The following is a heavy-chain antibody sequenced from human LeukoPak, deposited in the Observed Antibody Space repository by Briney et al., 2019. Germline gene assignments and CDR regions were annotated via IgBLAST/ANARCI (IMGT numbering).Heavy chain of an antibody. CDR3: ARDLTSGGWTLEFDY. J-gene: IGHJ4*02. Sequence: ASVKISCKTSGYTFSTYGVTWVRQAPGQGFQWMGWISGHTGNTKYAENFQGRISLTTDTSATTAYMELRSLTSDDTAVYYWARDLTSGGWTLEFDYWGQGSLVTAAS. CDR2: ISGHTGNT. CDR1: GYTFSTYG. V-gene: IGHV1-18*01. D-gene: IGHD1-1*01.